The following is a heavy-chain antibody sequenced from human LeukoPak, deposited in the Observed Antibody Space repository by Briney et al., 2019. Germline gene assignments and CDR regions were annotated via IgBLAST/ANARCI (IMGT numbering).Heavy chain of an antibody. J-gene: IGHJ4*02. CDR1: GYSISSGYY. CDR2: IYHSGST. V-gene: IGHV4-38-2*02. D-gene: IGHD6-19*01. Sequence: SETLSLTCTVSGYSISSGYYWGWIRQPPGKGLEWIGSIYHSGSTYYNPSLKSRVTISVDTSKNQFSLKLSSVTAADTAVYYCASTSGWRSKGRFDYWGQGTLVTVSS. CDR3: ASTSGWRSKGRFDY.